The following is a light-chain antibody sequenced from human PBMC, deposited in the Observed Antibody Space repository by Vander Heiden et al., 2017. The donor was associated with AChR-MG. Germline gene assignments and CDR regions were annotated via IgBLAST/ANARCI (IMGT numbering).Light chain of an antibody. CDR2: GTS. V-gene: IGKV3-20*01. Sequence: FTSSPGTLSLAPGGGATLSWGANESVGSSYLAWYKQRPGQAPRLLIDGTSRRAAGNPDRCSGSGSGTDFTLTISRLEPEDIAVYYCQQYGSYFTFGPGTKVDIK. CDR3: QQYGSYFT. CDR1: ESVGSSY. J-gene: IGKJ3*01.